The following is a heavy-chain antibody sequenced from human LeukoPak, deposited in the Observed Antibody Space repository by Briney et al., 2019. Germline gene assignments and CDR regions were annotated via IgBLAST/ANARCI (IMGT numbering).Heavy chain of an antibody. CDR1: GGSFSGYY. CDR2: INHSGST. Sequence: PSETLSLTCAVYGGSFSGYYWSWIRQPPGKGLEWIGEINHSGSTNYNPSLKSRVTISVDTSKNQFSLKLSSVTAADTAVYYCARGRSYYGSGSYYLRDYWGQGTLVTVSS. CDR3: ARGRSYYGSGSYYLRDY. J-gene: IGHJ4*02. D-gene: IGHD3-10*01. V-gene: IGHV4-34*01.